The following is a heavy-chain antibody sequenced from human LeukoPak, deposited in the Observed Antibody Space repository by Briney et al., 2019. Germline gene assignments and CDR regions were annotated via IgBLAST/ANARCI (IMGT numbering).Heavy chain of an antibody. V-gene: IGHV3-7*01. D-gene: IGHD3-10*01. CDR1: GLTFSNYG. CDR3: VRASREVPREY. Sequence: GGSLRLSCAASGLTFSNYGMTWVRQTPGKGLEWVANIKPDGSEKYYVDSVEGRFTISRDNAKSSLYLQMNSLRAEDTAVYYCVRASREVPREYWGQGTLVTVSS. J-gene: IGHJ4*02. CDR2: IKPDGSEK.